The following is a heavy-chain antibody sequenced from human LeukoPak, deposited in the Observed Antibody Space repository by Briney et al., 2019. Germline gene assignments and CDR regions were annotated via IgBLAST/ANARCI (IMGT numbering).Heavy chain of an antibody. CDR3: ARTAYGDYVNWFDP. V-gene: IGHV4-30-2*01. D-gene: IGHD4-17*01. J-gene: IGHJ5*02. CDR2: IYHSGST. Sequence: PSQTLSLTCTVSGGSISSGGYYWSWIRQPPGKGLEWIGYIYHSGSTYYNPSLKSRVTISVDRSKNQFSLKLSSVTAADTAVYYCARTAYGDYVNWFDPWGQGTLVTVSS. CDR1: GGSISSGGYY.